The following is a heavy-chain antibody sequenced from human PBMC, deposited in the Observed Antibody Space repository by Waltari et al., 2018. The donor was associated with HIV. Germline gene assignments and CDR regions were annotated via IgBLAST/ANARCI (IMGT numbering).Heavy chain of an antibody. CDR2: IYSGGST. J-gene: IGHJ6*02. D-gene: IGHD2-21*02. Sequence: EVQLVESGGGLVQPGGSLRLSCAASGFTVSSNYMSWVRQAPGKGLEWVSVIYSGGSTYYADSVKGRFTSARDNSKNTLYLQMNSLRAEDTAVYYCASIAYCGGDCYPRGMDVWGQGTTVTVSS. CDR1: GFTVSSNY. CDR3: ASIAYCGGDCYPRGMDV. V-gene: IGHV3-66*01.